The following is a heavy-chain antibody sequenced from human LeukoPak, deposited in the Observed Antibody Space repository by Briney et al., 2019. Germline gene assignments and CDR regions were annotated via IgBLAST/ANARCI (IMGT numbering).Heavy chain of an antibody. J-gene: IGHJ4*02. CDR3: ARDTLGEGEDANYAVYYFDY. CDR1: GFRFNTYW. Sequence: GGSLRLSCAASGFRFNTYWMSWVRQAPGKGLEWVANIKQDGNEKYYADSVKGRFTISRDNGTNSLYLQMNSLRADDTAVYYCARDTLGEGEDANYAVYYFDYWGQGTVVTVSS. V-gene: IGHV3-7*01. CDR2: IKQDGNEK. D-gene: IGHD4/OR15-4a*01.